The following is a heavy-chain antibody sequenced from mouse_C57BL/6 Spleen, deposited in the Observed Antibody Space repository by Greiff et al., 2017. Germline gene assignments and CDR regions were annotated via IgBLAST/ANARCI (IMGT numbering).Heavy chain of an antibody. J-gene: IGHJ2*01. CDR2: INPGSGGT. CDR1: GYAFTNYL. D-gene: IGHD1-1*01. Sequence: VQLQESGAELVRPGTSVKVSCKASGYAFTNYLIEWVNQRPGQGLEWIGVINPGSGGTNYNEKFKGKATLTADKSSSTAYMQLSSLTSEDSAVYFCARSEDYGSSFDYWGQGTTLTVSS. V-gene: IGHV1-54*01. CDR3: ARSEDYGSSFDY.